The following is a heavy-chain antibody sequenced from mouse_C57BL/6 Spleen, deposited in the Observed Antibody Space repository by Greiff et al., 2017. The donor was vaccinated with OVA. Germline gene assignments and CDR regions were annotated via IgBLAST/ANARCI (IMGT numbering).Heavy chain of an antibody. CDR1: GFTFSDYY. CDR2: ISNGGGST. CDR3: ARGGYSSGYPFAY. D-gene: IGHD3-2*02. J-gene: IGHJ3*01. Sequence: EVKLMESGGGLVQPGGSLKLSCAASGFTFSDYYMYWVRQTPEKRLEWVAYISNGGGSTYYPDTVNGRFTLSRDNAKNTLYLQMSRLKSEDTAMDYCARGGYSSGYPFAYWGQGTLVTVSA. V-gene: IGHV5-12*01.